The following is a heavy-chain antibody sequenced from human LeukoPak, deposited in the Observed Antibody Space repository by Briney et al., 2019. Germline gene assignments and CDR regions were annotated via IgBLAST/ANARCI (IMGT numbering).Heavy chain of an antibody. V-gene: IGHV4-61*02. CDR1: GGSLSSGSYY. Sequence: SETLSLTCTLSGGSLSSGSYYWSWIRQPAGKGLEWIGRIYTSGSTNYNPSLKSRVTISVDTSKNQFSLKLSSVTAADTAVYYCARDSDYWGQGTLVTVSS. CDR2: IYTSGST. CDR3: ARDSDY. J-gene: IGHJ4*02.